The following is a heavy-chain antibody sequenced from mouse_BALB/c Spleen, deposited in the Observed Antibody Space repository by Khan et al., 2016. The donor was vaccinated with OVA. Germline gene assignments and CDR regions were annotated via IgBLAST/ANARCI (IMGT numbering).Heavy chain of an antibody. J-gene: IGHJ2*01. CDR2: ISYCGGP. V-gene: IGHV3-2*02. CDR1: GYSITSGYG. Sequence: EVQLQESGPGLVKPSQSLSLTCTVTGYSITSGYGWNWHRQFPGNKLEWIGYISYCGGPNYNPYFKSRISFSRDISNNHVFLQLNSVTTEDTATYYSARTARIKYWGQGTTLTVSS. D-gene: IGHD1-2*01. CDR3: ARTARIKY.